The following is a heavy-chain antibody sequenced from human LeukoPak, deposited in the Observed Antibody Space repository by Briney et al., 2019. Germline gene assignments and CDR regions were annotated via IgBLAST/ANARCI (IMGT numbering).Heavy chain of an antibody. CDR2: ISISSSYI. CDR1: GFTFRSYS. CDR3: ARACGGDCYLSDY. Sequence: GGSLRLSCAAFGFTFRSYSMNWVRQAPGKGLEWVSSISISSSYIYYADSVKGRFTISRDNAKNSLYLQLNSLRVEDTAVYYCARACGGDCYLSDYWGQGTLVTVSS. V-gene: IGHV3-21*01. J-gene: IGHJ4*02. D-gene: IGHD2-21*02.